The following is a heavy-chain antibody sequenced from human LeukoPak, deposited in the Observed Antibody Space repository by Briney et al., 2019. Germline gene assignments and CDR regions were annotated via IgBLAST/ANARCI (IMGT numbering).Heavy chain of an antibody. CDR2: IYYSGST. J-gene: IGHJ5*02. D-gene: IGHD6-13*01. Sequence: SETLSLTCTVSGGSISSYYWSWIRQPPGKGLEWIGYIYYSGSTSYNPSIKSRVTISVDTSKNQFSLKLSSVTAADTAVYYCARGAPPGYYNWFVPWGQGTLVTVSS. CDR3: ARGAPPGYYNWFVP. V-gene: IGHV4-59*01. CDR1: GGSISSYY.